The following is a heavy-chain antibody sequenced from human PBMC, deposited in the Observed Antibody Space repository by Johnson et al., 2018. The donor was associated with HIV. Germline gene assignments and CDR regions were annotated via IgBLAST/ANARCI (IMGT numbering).Heavy chain of an antibody. CDR3: ARSPICTGGVCWRSAFDI. V-gene: IGHV3-7*01. CDR1: RFTFSSFC. J-gene: IGHJ3*02. Sequence: VQLVESGGGLVQPGGSLRLSCAASRFTFSSFCMSRVRQAPGKGLEWVANIKEDGSEKHYVDSVKGRFTISRDNAKNSLYLQMNSLRAEDTAVYYCARSPICTGGVCWRSAFDIWGQGTMVTVSS. D-gene: IGHD2-8*02. CDR2: IKEDGSEK.